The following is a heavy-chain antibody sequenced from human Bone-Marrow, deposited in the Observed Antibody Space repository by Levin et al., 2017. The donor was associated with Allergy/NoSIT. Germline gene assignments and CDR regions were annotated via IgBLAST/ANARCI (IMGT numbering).Heavy chain of an antibody. Sequence: SQTLSLTCAISGDSFSSNSAAWNWIRQSPSRGLDWLGRTYYRSKWSNNYAVSVKSRITINPDTSKNQFSLQLNSVTPEDTAVYYCARGDDYGDYSFDYWGQGTLVTVSS. CDR2: TYYRSKWSN. V-gene: IGHV6-1*01. D-gene: IGHD4-17*01. CDR1: GDSFSSNSAA. J-gene: IGHJ4*02. CDR3: ARGDDYGDYSFDY.